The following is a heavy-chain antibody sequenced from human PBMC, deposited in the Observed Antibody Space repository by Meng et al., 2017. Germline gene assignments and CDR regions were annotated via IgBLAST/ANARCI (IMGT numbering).Heavy chain of an antibody. D-gene: IGHD6-19*01. CDR3: AKDWGSRGWYNWFDS. J-gene: IGHJ5*01. V-gene: IGHV3-30*19. CDR2: ISHDGNAK. CDR1: GFSLSIYG. Sequence: GESLKISCTASGFSLSIYGMHWVRQAPGKGLEWVAMISHDGNAKHYVDSVMGRFTISRDNSKNPLYLPMNSLTKEETAVYSCAKDWGSRGWYNWFDSGGQGTLVTVSS.